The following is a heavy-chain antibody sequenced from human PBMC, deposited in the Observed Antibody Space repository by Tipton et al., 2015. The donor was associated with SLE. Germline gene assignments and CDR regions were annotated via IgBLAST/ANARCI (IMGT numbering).Heavy chain of an antibody. CDR1: GGSISSYY. J-gene: IGHJ5*02. CDR3: ARKGTATWGYNWFDP. V-gene: IGHV4-59*01. D-gene: IGHD2-15*01. CDR2: IYYSGST. Sequence: TLSLTCTVSGGSISSYYWSWIRQPPGKGLEWIGHIYYSGSTNYNPSLKSRVTISVDTSKNQFSLRLRSVTAADTAVYYCARKGTATWGYNWFDPWGQGTLVTVSS.